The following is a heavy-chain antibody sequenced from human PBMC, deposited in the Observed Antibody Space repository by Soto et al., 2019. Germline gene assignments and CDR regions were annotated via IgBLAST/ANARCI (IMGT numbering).Heavy chain of an antibody. CDR3: ARVAIAFSRGSKVDLYSMGF. CDR1: GYTINNYG. Sequence: AALKVSCKASGYTINNYGLTWVRQAPGQGHEWMGCISVYNGKKNYAKKVQSRVSMTADTSTSTDYMELRSLQSDDTSVYCCARVAIAFSRGSKVDLYSMGFWGRGSTVTVSS. V-gene: IGHV1-18*01. D-gene: IGHD2-21*01. J-gene: IGHJ6*01. CDR2: ISVYNGKK.